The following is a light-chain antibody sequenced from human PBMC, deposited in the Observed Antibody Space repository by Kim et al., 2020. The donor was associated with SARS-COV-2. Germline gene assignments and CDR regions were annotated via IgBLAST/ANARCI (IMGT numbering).Light chain of an antibody. V-gene: IGLV2-23*02. CDR1: SSDVGGYNL. CDR2: EVN. Sequence: QSALTQPASVSGSPGQSITISCTGTSSDVGGYNLVSWYQQPPGKAPKLMIYEVNKRPSGVSNRFCGSKSGNTASLTISGLQAEDEADYYCCSYAVTSAPHLVFGGGTQLTVL. J-gene: IGLJ2*01. CDR3: CSYAVTSAPHLV.